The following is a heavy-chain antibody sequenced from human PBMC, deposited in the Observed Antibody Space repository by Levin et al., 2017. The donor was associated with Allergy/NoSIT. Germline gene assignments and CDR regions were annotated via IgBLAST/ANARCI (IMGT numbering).Heavy chain of an antibody. Sequence: GESLKISCAASGFTFSSYSMNWVRQAPGKGLEWVSSISSSSSYIYYADSVKGRFTISRDNAKNSLYLQMNSLRAEDTAVYYCARGEGAAGEEGNYGMDVWGQGTTVTVSS. CDR3: ARGEGAAGEEGNYGMDV. CDR1: GFTFSSYS. J-gene: IGHJ6*02. D-gene: IGHD6-13*01. CDR2: ISSSSSYI. V-gene: IGHV3-21*01.